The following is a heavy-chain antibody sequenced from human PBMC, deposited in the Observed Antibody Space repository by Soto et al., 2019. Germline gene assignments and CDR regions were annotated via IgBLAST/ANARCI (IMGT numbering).Heavy chain of an antibody. J-gene: IGHJ6*02. V-gene: IGHV1-18*04. CDR1: GYTFTSYG. D-gene: IGHD3-16*01. CDR3: ASYLPFGYYGMDV. CDR2: ISAYNGNT. Sequence: VASVKVSCKASGYTFTSYGISWVRQAPGQGLEWMGWISAYNGNTNYAQKLQGRVTMTTDTSTSTAYMELRSLRSDDTAVYYCASYLPFGYYGMDVWGQGTTVTVSS.